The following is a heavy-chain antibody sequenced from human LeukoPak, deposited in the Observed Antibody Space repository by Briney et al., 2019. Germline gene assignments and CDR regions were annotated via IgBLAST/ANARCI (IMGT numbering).Heavy chain of an antibody. CDR3: ERADCSGGSCYPLFY. Sequence: SETLSLTCTVACGSINNYYCCWRRQPPGKGLEWIGYICYSGRTNYNPSLKSRVTISVDSSKNQCSLKLSPMTADTAAYYFYERADCSGGSCYPLFYWGQGTLVTVSS. V-gene: IGHV4-59*01. D-gene: IGHD2-15*01. CDR1: CGSINNYY. CDR2: ICYSGRT. J-gene: IGHJ4*02.